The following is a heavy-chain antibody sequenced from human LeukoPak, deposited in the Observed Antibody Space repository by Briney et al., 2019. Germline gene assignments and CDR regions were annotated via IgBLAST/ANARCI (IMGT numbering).Heavy chain of an antibody. D-gene: IGHD4-23*01. Sequence: SETLSLTCAVYGGSFSGYYWSWIRQPPGKGLEWIGEINHSGGTNYNPSLKSRVTISVDTSKNQFSLKLSSVTAADTAVYYCARGKPYGGNFLDYWGQGTLVTVSS. CDR1: GGSFSGYY. CDR3: ARGKPYGGNFLDY. CDR2: INHSGGT. J-gene: IGHJ4*02. V-gene: IGHV4-34*01.